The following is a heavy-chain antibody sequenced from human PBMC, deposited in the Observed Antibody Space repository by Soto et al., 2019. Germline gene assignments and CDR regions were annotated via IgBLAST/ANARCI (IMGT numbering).Heavy chain of an antibody. Sequence: ASVKVSCKASGYTFTSYYMHWVRQAPGQGLEWMGIINPSGGSTSYAQKFQGRVTMTRDTSTSTVYMELSSLRSEDTAVYYCARDLYLGYCSGGSCYSGYYYYMDVSGKGTTVTVSS. D-gene: IGHD2-15*01. CDR2: INPSGGST. CDR1: GYTFTSYY. V-gene: IGHV1-46*03. J-gene: IGHJ6*03. CDR3: ARDLYLGYCSGGSCYSGYYYYMDV.